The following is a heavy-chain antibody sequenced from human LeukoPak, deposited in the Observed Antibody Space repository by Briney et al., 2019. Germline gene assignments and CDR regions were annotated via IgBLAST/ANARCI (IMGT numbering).Heavy chain of an antibody. CDR3: ARARNRDYSSSNWFDP. CDR2: ICYSGST. V-gene: IGHV4-39*07. CDR1: GGSISSSSYY. J-gene: IGHJ5*02. Sequence: SETLSLTCTVSGGSISSSSYYWGWIRQPPGKGLEWIGSICYSGSTYYNPSLKSRVTISVDTSKNQFSLKLSSVTAADTAVYYCARARNRDYSSSNWFDPWGQGTLVTVSS. D-gene: IGHD6-13*01.